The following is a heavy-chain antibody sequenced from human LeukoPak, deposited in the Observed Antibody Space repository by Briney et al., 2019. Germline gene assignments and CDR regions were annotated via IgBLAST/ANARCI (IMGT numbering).Heavy chain of an antibody. J-gene: IGHJ5*02. CDR1: GGSISSGGYY. V-gene: IGHV4-61*08. CDR3: ARQWELRFDP. CDR2: IYYSGST. Sequence: KPSETLSLTCTVSGGSISSGGYYWSWIRQPPGKGLEWIGYIYYSGSTNYNPSLKSRVTISVDTSKNQFSLKLSSVTAADTAVYYCARQWELRFDPWGQGTLVTVSS. D-gene: IGHD1-26*01.